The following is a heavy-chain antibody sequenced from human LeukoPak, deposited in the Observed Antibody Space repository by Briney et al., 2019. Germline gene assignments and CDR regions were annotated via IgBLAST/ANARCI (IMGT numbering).Heavy chain of an antibody. J-gene: IGHJ4*02. CDR3: ARDATFRYYYDSSGYYPDY. Sequence: PSETLSLTCTVSGGSISSYYWSWIRQPPGKGLEWIGYIYYSGSTNYNPSLKSRVTISVDTSKNQFSLKLSSVTAADTAVYYCARDATFRYYYDSSGYYPDYWGQGTLVTVSS. CDR2: IYYSGST. V-gene: IGHV4-59*01. D-gene: IGHD3-22*01. CDR1: GGSISSYY.